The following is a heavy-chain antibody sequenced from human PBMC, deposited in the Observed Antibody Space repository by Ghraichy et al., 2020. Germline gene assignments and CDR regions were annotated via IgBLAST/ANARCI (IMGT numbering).Heavy chain of an antibody. D-gene: IGHD4-17*01. V-gene: IGHV1-8*01. CDR3: ARGAKHGDEYYFDY. CDR2: MNPNSGNT. CDR1: GYTFTTYD. J-gene: IGHJ4*02. Sequence: ASVKVSCKASGYTFTTYDINWVRQATGQGLEWMGWMNPNSGNTGYAQKFQGRVTMTRNTSISTAYMELSSLRSEDTAVYYCARGAKHGDEYYFDYWGQGTLVTVSS.